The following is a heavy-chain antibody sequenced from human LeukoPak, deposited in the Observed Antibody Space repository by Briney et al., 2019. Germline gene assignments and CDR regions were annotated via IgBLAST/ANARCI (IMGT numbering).Heavy chain of an antibody. CDR3: ARDRFVRRSIPDYDILTGTSPPAYRAINWFDP. Sequence: ASVKVSCKVSGYSLSELLIHWVRQPLGKGLEWMAGIDHENGEEVSAQNFQGRVTVAKDTSTDTAYMELSSLRSEDTAVYYCARDRFVRRSIPDYDILTGTSPPAYRAINWFDPWGQGTLVTVSS. D-gene: IGHD3-9*01. CDR2: IDHENGEE. J-gene: IGHJ5*02. CDR1: GYSLSELL. V-gene: IGHV1-24*01.